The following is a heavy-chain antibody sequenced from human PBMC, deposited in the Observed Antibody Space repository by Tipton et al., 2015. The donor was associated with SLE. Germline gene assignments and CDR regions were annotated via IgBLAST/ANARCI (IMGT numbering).Heavy chain of an antibody. CDR2: MNPNSGNT. Sequence: QVQLVQSGAEVKKPGASVKVSCKASGYTFTTYDINWVRQATGQGLEWMGWMNPNSGNTGYAQKFQGRVTMTRHTSISTAYMELSSLRSEDTAVYYCARGVHSSSYYYFDYWGQGTLVTVSS. CDR3: ARGVHSSSYYYFDY. V-gene: IGHV1-8*02. D-gene: IGHD6-13*01. CDR1: GYTFTTYD. J-gene: IGHJ4*02.